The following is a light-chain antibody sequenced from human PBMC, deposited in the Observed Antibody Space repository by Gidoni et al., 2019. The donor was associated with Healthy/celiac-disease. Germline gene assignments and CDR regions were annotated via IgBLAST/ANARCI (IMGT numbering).Light chain of an antibody. CDR2: AAS. Sequence: DIQMTQSPSSLSASVGDRVTIPCRASQSISSYLNCYQQKPGKAPKLLIYAASSLQSGVPSRFSGSGSGTDFTLTISSLQPEDFATYYCQQSYSTLGLTFGGGTKVEIK. CDR3: QQSYSTLGLT. CDR1: QSISSY. V-gene: IGKV1-39*01. J-gene: IGKJ4*01.